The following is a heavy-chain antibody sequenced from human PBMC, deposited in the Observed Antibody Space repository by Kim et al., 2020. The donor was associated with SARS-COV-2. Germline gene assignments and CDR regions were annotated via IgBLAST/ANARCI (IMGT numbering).Heavy chain of an antibody. Sequence: SVKVSCKASGGTFSSYAISWVRQAPGQGLEWMGGIIPIFGTANYAQKIQGRVTITADESTSTAYMELSSLRSEDTAVYYCARGHIRRITMVRGVIAPGNWFDPWGQGTLVTVSS. CDR1: GGTFSSYA. CDR3: ARGHIRRITMVRGVIAPGNWFDP. D-gene: IGHD3-10*01. CDR2: IIPIFGTA. J-gene: IGHJ5*02. V-gene: IGHV1-69*13.